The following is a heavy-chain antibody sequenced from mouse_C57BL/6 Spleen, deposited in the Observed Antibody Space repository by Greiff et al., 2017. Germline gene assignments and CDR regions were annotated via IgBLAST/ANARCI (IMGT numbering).Heavy chain of an antibody. J-gene: IGHJ2*01. CDR3: ARDDGYWDY. Sequence: ESGPGLVKPSQSLSLTCSVTGYSITSGYYWNWIRQFPGNKLEWMGYISYDGSNNYNPSLKNRISITRDTSKNQFFLKLNSVTTEDTATYYCARDDGYWDYWGQGTTLTVSS. CDR2: ISYDGSN. D-gene: IGHD2-3*01. CDR1: GYSITSGYY. V-gene: IGHV3-6*01.